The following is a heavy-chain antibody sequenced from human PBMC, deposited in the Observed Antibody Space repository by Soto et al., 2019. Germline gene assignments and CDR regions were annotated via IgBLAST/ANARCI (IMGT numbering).Heavy chain of an antibody. CDR3: ALEPTGTAGFDY. D-gene: IGHD2-21*02. Sequence: ASVKVSCKASGYTFTGYYMHWVRQAPGQGLEWMGWINPNSGGTNYAQKFQGRVTMTSDTSITTAYMELRGLRSDDTAVYYCALEPTGTAGFDYWGQGTLVTVSS. V-gene: IGHV1-2*02. CDR1: GYTFTGYY. CDR2: INPNSGGT. J-gene: IGHJ4*02.